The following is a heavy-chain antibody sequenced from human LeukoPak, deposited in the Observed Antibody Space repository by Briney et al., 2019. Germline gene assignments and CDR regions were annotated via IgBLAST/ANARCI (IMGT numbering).Heavy chain of an antibody. CDR3: ARAGASGWYAAGWFDP. Sequence: RGSLKLSSAASGFPSNNYWMHWVRQAPGQGLGWVSSINTDGRTTRYAASVQGRFTISRDNAKNTLSLQMNSLRDDDTAVYYCARAGASGWYAAGWFDPWGQGTLVTVSS. V-gene: IGHV3-74*01. CDR2: INTDGRTT. D-gene: IGHD6-19*01. CDR1: GFPSNNYW. J-gene: IGHJ5*02.